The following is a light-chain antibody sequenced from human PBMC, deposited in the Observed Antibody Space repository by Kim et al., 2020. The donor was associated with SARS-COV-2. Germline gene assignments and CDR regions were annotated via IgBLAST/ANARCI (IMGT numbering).Light chain of an antibody. V-gene: IGKV3-15*01. CDR3: QQYNNWLTWT. J-gene: IGKJ1*01. Sequence: SPGVRATHSCMASQSVSSNLAWDQQKPGQAPRLLIYGASTRATGIPARFSGSGSGTEFTLTISILQSEDFAVYYCQQYNNWLTWTFGQGTKVDIK. CDR1: QSVSSN. CDR2: GAS.